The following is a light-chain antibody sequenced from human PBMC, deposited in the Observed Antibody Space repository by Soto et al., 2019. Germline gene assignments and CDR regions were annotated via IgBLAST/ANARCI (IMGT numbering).Light chain of an antibody. J-gene: IGKJ1*01. V-gene: IGKV3-15*01. Sequence: EIVMTHSPAALSVSPWEIVILSCGASQSVSSDLAWYQQKPGQSPRLLIYHASARATGVPARISGSGSGTEFTLTISSLQSEDFAVYYCQQYSHCPRTFGQGTKVDIK. CDR3: QQYSHCPRT. CDR1: QSVSSD. CDR2: HAS.